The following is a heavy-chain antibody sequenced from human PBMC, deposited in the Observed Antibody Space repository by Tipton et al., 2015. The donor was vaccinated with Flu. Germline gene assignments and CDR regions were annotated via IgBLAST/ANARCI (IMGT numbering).Heavy chain of an antibody. D-gene: IGHD3-9*01. J-gene: IGHJ5*02. Sequence: TLSLTCTVSSGSLSSGAYYWGWIRQPPGKGLEWIGSIYYSGTTYYSPSLKSRVTMSIDTSKNQFSLKLTSVTAADTAVYYCAKEGSYNILTNYYNKGVDPWGQGTLVIVSS. CDR3: AKEGSYNILTNYYNKGVDP. V-gene: IGHV4-39*07. CDR2: IYYSGTT. CDR1: SGSLSSGAYY.